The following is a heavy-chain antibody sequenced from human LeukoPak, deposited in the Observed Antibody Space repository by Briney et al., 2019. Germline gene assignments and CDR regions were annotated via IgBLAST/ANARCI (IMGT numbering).Heavy chain of an antibody. CDR2: ISGSGGST. D-gene: IGHD3-10*01. J-gene: IGHJ4*02. CDR1: GFTFSSYT. V-gene: IGHV3-23*01. Sequence: GGSLRLSCAASGFTFSSYTMSWVRQAPGKGLEWVSAISGSGGSTYYADSVKGRFTISRDNSKNTLYLQMNSLRAEDTAVYYCAKVKSAITMVRGVIDYWGQGTLVTVSS. CDR3: AKVKSAITMVRGVIDY.